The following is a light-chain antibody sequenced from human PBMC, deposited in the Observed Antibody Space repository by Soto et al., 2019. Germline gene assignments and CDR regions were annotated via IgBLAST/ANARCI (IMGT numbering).Light chain of an antibody. CDR3: QKYNSAPRGFT. J-gene: IGKJ3*01. CDR1: QGISNY. V-gene: IGKV1-27*01. CDR2: AAS. Sequence: DIEMTQSPSSLSASVGDRVTITCRASQGISNYLAWYQQKPGKVPKLLIYAASTLQSGVPSRFSGSGSGTDFTLTISSLQPEDFATYYCQKYNSAPRGFTFGPGTKVDIK.